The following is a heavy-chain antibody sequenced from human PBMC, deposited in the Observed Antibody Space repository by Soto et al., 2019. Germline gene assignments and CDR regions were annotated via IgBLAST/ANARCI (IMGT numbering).Heavy chain of an antibody. V-gene: IGHV3-23*01. CDR1: GFTFASHA. CDR2: ISANGGRA. D-gene: IGHD6-19*01. Sequence: EAQLLESGGDLIQPGGSLTLSCAASGFTFASHAMSWVRQAPGKGLEWVSGISANGGRANYADSVKGRFSLSRDNSKNTMFLQMYSLTAEDTAIYYCASWVIALGGTGYFRHWGQGTLVTVSS. J-gene: IGHJ1*01. CDR3: ASWVIALGGTGYFRH.